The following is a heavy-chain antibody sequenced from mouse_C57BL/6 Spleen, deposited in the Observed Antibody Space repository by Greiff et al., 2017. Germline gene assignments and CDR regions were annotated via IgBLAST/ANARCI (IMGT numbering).Heavy chain of an antibody. Sequence: VQLQQSGAELVKPGASVKMSCKASGYTFTSYWITWVKQRPGQGLEWIGDIYPGSGSTNYNEKFKSKATLTVDTSSSTAYMQLSSLTSEDSAVYYCARKGVTTVAYYFDYWGQGTTLTVSS. J-gene: IGHJ2*01. CDR3: ARKGVTTVAYYFDY. CDR2: IYPGSGST. CDR1: GYTFTSYW. D-gene: IGHD1-1*01. V-gene: IGHV1-55*01.